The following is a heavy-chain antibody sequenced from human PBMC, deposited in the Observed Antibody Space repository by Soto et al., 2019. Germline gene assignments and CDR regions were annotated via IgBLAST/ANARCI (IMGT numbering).Heavy chain of an antibody. V-gene: IGHV6-1*01. CDR2: TYYRSKWYN. CDR3: ARATYDFWSGYAYNYYGMDV. CDR1: GDSVSSNSAA. Sequence: SQTLSLTCAISGDSVSSNSAAWNWIRQSPSRGLEWLGRTYYRSKWYNDYAVSVKSRITINPDTSKNQFSLQLNSVTPEDTAVYCCARATYDFWSGYAYNYYGMDVWGQGTTVTVSS. D-gene: IGHD3-3*01. J-gene: IGHJ6*02.